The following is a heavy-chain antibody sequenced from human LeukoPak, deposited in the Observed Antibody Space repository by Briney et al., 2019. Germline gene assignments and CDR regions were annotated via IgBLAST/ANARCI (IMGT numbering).Heavy chain of an antibody. CDR2: IGASGSST. D-gene: IGHD3-10*01. Sequence: GGSLRLSCAASEFLFSSYAMNGVRQAPGKGLEWVSGIGASGSSTYYADSVKGRFTISRDNSKTTLYLQMNSLRAEDTAVYYCARGLSSVNDAFDIWGQGTMVTVSS. CDR3: ARGLSSVNDAFDI. V-gene: IGHV3-23*01. CDR1: EFLFSSYA. J-gene: IGHJ3*02.